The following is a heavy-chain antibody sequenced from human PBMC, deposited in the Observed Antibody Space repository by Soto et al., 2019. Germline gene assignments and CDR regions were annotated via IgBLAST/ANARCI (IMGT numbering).Heavy chain of an antibody. V-gene: IGHV3-30*03. D-gene: IGHD1-26*01. J-gene: IGHJ4*02. CDR1: GFTFSSYG. CDR2: ISYDGSNK. CDR3: ARSPYSVSYLAYLDY. Sequence: QVLLVESGGGVVQPGRSLRLSFAASGFTFSSYGMHWVRQAPGKGLEWVAVISYDGSNKYYADSVKGRFTISRDNSKNTLYLQMNSPRAEDTAVYYCARSPYSVSYLAYLDYWGQGTLVTVSS.